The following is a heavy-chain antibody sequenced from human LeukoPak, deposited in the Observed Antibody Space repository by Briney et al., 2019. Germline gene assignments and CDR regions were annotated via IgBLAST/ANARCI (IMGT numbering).Heavy chain of an antibody. V-gene: IGHV1-3*01. Sequence: GASVKVSCKASGYTFTSYAMHWVRQAPGQRLEWMGWINAGNGNTKYSQKFQGWVTMTRDTSISTAYMELSRLRSDDTAVYYCARPKSRYSSSWGEAFDIWGQGTMVTVSS. J-gene: IGHJ3*02. D-gene: IGHD6-13*01. CDR2: INAGNGNT. CDR1: GYTFTSYA. CDR3: ARPKSRYSSSWGEAFDI.